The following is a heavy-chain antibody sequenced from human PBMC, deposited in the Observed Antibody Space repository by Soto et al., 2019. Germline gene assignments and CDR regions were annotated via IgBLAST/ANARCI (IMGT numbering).Heavy chain of an antibody. Sequence: PGGSLRLSCAASGFTFSSCAMSWVRQAPGKGLEWVSAISGSGGSTYYADSVKGRFTISRDNSKNTLYLQMNSLRAEDTAVYYCAKDQYSGYDLVRSWALDPWGQGTLVTVSS. CDR3: AKDQYSGYDLVRSWALDP. CDR2: ISGSGGST. J-gene: IGHJ5*02. D-gene: IGHD5-12*01. V-gene: IGHV3-23*01. CDR1: GFTFSSCA.